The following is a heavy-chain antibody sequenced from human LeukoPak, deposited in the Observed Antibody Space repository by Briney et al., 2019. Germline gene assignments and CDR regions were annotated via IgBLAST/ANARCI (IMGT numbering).Heavy chain of an antibody. CDR2: INPNGGHT. CDR3: ARSKDNRGYDVRHLDY. D-gene: IGHD2-2*01. Sequence: ASVKVSCKTGGFTFIGNYLHWVRQAPGQRLEWMGMINPNGGHTDYAQNFQDRVTMTRDMSTSTVYMELSSLRSEDTAVFYCARSKDNRGYDVRHLDYWGQGTLVTVSS. J-gene: IGHJ4*02. V-gene: IGHV1-46*01. CDR1: GFTFIGNY.